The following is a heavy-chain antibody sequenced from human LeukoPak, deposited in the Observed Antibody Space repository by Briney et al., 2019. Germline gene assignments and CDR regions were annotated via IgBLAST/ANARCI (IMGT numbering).Heavy chain of an antibody. V-gene: IGHV3-21*01. CDR1: GFTFSSYS. J-gene: IGHJ6*02. CDR2: ISSSSSYI. CDR3: ARDRMGATLYYYYYGMDV. Sequence: GGSLRLSCAASGFTFSSYSMNWVRQAPGKGLEWVSSISSSSSYIYYADSVKGRFTISRDNAKNSLYLQMNSLRAQDTAVYYRARDRMGATLYYYYYGMDVWGQGTTVTVSS. D-gene: IGHD1-26*01.